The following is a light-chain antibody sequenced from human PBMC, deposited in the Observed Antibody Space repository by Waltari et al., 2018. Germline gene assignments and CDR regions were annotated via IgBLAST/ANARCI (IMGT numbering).Light chain of an antibody. Sequence: SALTQPASVSASPGQSITISCTGSSSDFGSYDLVAWYQQHPGKAPHLFIYEVDKRPAGVSYRFSGSKSGNAASLTVSGLQPEDEGHYFCSSYTYGGPWVFGGGTLLTVL. J-gene: IGLJ2*01. V-gene: IGLV2-23*02. CDR1: SSDFGSYDL. CDR3: SSYTYGGPWV. CDR2: EVD.